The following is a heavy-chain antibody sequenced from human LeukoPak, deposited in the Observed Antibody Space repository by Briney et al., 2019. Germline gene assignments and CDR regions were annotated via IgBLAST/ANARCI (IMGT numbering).Heavy chain of an antibody. CDR2: IYYSGST. V-gene: IGHV4-39*07. Sequence: SETLSLTCTVSGGSISSSSYYWGWIRQPPGKGLEWIGSIYYSGSTYYNPSLKSRVTISVDTSKNQFSLKLSSVTAADTAVYYCARRNSSGWYAPDFDYWGQGTLVTVSS. J-gene: IGHJ4*02. CDR1: GGSISSSSYY. D-gene: IGHD6-19*01. CDR3: ARRNSSGWYAPDFDY.